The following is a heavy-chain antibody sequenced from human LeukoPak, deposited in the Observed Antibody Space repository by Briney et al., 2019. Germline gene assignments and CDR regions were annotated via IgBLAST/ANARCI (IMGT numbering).Heavy chain of an antibody. Sequence: PGGSLRLSCAASGSTFSSYTMNWVRQAPGKGLEWVSSISSSSTYIYYADSVKGRFTISRDNAKNSLYLQMNSLRAEDTAVYYCARTTVTSYFYYYMDVWGKGTTVTVSS. D-gene: IGHD4-17*01. V-gene: IGHV3-21*01. CDR1: GSTFSSYT. J-gene: IGHJ6*03. CDR2: ISSSSTYI. CDR3: ARTTVTSYFYYYMDV.